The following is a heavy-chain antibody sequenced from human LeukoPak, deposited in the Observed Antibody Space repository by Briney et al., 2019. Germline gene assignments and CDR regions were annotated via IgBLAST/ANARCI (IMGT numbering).Heavy chain of an antibody. CDR1: GYTFTDYG. CDR3: ARGGEEGDYYGLVY. Sequence: GASVKVSCKVSGYTFTDYGISWVRQAPGQGLEWMGWISAYNGNTNYAQTVQGRVTMTTDTSTSTAHMELRSLRSDDTAVYYCARGGEEGDYYGLVYWGQGTLVTVSS. V-gene: IGHV1-18*04. D-gene: IGHD3-10*01. CDR2: ISAYNGNT. J-gene: IGHJ4*02.